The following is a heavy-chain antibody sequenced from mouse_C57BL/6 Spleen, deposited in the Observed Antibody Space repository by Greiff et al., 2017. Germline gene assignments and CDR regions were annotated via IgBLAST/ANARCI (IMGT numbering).Heavy chain of an antibody. D-gene: IGHD2-5*01. V-gene: IGHV2-2*01. J-gene: IGHJ4*01. CDR1: GFSLTSYG. CDR2: IWSGGST. Sequence: VKLQESGPGLVQPSQSLSITCTVSGFSLTSYGVHWVRQSPGKGLEWLGVIWSGGSTDYNAAFISRLSISKDNSKSQVFFKMNSLQADDTAIYYCARKAIVTTRNYAMDYWGQGTSVTVSS. CDR3: ARKAIVTTRNYAMDY.